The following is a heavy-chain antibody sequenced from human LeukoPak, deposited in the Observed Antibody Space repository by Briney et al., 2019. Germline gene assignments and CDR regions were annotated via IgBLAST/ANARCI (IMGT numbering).Heavy chain of an antibody. J-gene: IGHJ4*02. V-gene: IGHV3-23*01. D-gene: IGHD3-10*01. Sequence: PGGSLRLSCAASGFTFSSYAMGWVRQAPGKGLEWFSAISGNSGSDTYYADAVKGRFTISRGNSKTTLYLEMNSLRAEDTAVYYCAKGSSSGRPYSFDYWGQGSLVAVSS. CDR2: ISGNSGSDT. CDR1: GFTFSSYA. CDR3: AKGSSSGRPYSFDY.